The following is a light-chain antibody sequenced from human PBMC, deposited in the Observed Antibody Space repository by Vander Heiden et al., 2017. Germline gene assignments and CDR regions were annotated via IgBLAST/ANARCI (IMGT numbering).Light chain of an antibody. V-gene: IGKV3-15*01. J-gene: IGKJ2*01. Sequence: EIVMTHSPATLSVSPGERATLSCRASQSVSSNLAWYQQKPGQAPRLLIYGASTRATGIPARFSGSGSGTEFTLTISSMQSEDFAVYYCQQYGNSPNLPTFGQGTKLEIK. CDR3: QQYGNSPNLPT. CDR2: GAS. CDR1: QSVSSN.